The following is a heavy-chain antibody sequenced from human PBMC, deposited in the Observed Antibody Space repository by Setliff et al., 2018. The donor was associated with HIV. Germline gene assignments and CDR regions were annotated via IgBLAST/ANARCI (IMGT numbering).Heavy chain of an antibody. CDR2: INWNGGST. CDR1: GFTFDDYG. Sequence: PGGSLRLSCAASGFTFDDYGMSWVRQAPGKGLEWVSGINWNGGSTGYADSVKGRFTISRDNAKNSLYLQMNSLRAEDTALYYCARSLGYCSGGSCYEDYWGQGTLVTVSS. V-gene: IGHV3-20*04. CDR3: ARSLGYCSGGSCYEDY. J-gene: IGHJ4*02. D-gene: IGHD2-15*01.